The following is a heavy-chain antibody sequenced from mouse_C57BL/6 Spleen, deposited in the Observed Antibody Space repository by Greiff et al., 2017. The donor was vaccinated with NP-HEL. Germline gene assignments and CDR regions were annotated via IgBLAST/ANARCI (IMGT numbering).Heavy chain of an antibody. J-gene: IGHJ4*01. CDR1: GFTFSSYG. CDR2: ISSGGSYT. D-gene: IGHD2-4*01. Sequence: EVQGVESGGDLVKPGGSLKLSCAASGFTFSSYGMSWVRQTPDKRLEWVATISSGGSYTYYPDSVKGRFTISRDNAKNTLYLQMSSLKSEDTAMYYCERQGYDYDDGYAMDYWGQGTSVTVSS. V-gene: IGHV5-6*01. CDR3: ERQGYDYDDGYAMDY.